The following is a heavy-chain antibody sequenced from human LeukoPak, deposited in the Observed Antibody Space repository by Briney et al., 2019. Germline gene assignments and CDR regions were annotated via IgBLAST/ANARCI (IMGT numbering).Heavy chain of an antibody. CDR2: IRYDGSNK. J-gene: IGHJ3*02. CDR3: ARVKVGATKGDAFDI. V-gene: IGHV3-30*02. Sequence: GGSLRLSCAASGFTFSSYGMHWVRQAPGKGLEWVAFIRYDGSNKYYADSVKGRFTISRDNSKNTLYLQMNSLRAEDTAVYYCARVKVGATKGDAFDIWGQGTMVTVSS. CDR1: GFTFSSYG. D-gene: IGHD1-26*01.